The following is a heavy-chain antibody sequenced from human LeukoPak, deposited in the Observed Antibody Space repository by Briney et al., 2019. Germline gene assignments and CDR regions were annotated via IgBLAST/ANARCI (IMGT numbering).Heavy chain of an antibody. CDR2: IYYSGST. Sequence: SETLSLTCTVSGGSISSYYWSWIRQPPGKGLEWIGYIYYSGSTNYNPSLKSRVTISVDTSKNQFSLKLSSVTAADTAVYYCARDVWDSSGYSYGPLNWFDPWGQGTLVTVSS. CDR3: ARDVWDSSGYSYGPLNWFDP. CDR1: GGSISSYY. V-gene: IGHV4-59*01. J-gene: IGHJ5*02. D-gene: IGHD5-18*01.